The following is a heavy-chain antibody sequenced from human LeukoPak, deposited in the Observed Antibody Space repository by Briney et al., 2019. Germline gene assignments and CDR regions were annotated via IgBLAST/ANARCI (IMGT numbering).Heavy chain of an antibody. CDR2: MNPNSGNT. CDR3: ARNFKACGSYGCYYYGMDV. Sequence: ASVKVSCKASGYTFTSYDINWVRQATGQGLEWMGWMNPNSGNTGYAQKFQGRVTMTRNTSISTAYMELSSLRSEDTAVYYCARNFKACGSYGCYYYGMDVWGQGTTVTVSS. J-gene: IGHJ6*02. D-gene: IGHD1-26*01. V-gene: IGHV1-8*01. CDR1: GYTFTSYD.